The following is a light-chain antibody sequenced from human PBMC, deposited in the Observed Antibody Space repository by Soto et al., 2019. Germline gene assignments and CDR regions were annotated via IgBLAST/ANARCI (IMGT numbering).Light chain of an antibody. Sequence: DIQMTQSPSTLSASVGDRVTITCRASQSISSWLAWYQQKPGKAPKLLIYKASSLESGVPSRFSGSGSGTEFTLTISSLQPDDFATYYCKQYNSYSSWTFCQGTKVEIK. J-gene: IGKJ1*01. CDR1: QSISSW. V-gene: IGKV1-5*03. CDR2: KAS. CDR3: KQYNSYSSWT.